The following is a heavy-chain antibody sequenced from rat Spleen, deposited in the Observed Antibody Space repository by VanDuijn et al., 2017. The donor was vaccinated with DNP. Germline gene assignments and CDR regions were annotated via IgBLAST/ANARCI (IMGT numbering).Heavy chain of an antibody. CDR3: TRESWGYVMDA. J-gene: IGHJ4*01. CDR1: GFSLTSYN. V-gene: IGHV2-63*01. CDR2: MRYNGDT. D-gene: IGHD1-7*01. Sequence: QVQLRESGPVLVQASETLSLTCTVSGFSLTSYNVHWVRQPPGKGLEWMGRMRYNGDTSYNSALKSRLSISRDTSKNQVFLKMNSLQTDDTAIYYCTRESWGYVMDAWGQGASVTVSS.